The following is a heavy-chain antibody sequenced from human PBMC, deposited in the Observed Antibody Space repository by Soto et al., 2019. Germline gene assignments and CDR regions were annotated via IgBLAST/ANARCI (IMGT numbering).Heavy chain of an antibody. D-gene: IGHD1-26*01. Sequence: QVQLVESGGGVGQPGRSLRLSCAASGFSFTTYVMHWVRQAPGKGLEWVAVISHDGSYKYYGDAVKGRFTISRDTSKNAVYLEMNSLRPEDTAVYYCAKGLLAIVGTTLPRDAFNIWGQGTMVTVSS. CDR3: AKGLLAIVGTTLPRDAFNI. CDR1: GFSFTTYV. V-gene: IGHV3-30*18. J-gene: IGHJ3*02. CDR2: ISHDGSYK.